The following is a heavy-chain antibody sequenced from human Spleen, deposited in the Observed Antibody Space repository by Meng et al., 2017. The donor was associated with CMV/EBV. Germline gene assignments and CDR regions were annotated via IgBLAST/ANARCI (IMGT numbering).Heavy chain of an antibody. CDR2: IHYGGTS. V-gene: IGHV4-39*07. Sequence: SETLSLTCIVSGASISSGDSYWAWIRQPPGKRLEWIGSIHYGGTSYYNPSLNSRLTISVDTSKNQLSLNLTSVTAADTAVYYCARGRVIPAAYYYYYYYGMDVWGQGTTVTVSS. J-gene: IGHJ6*02. CDR3: ARGRVIPAAYYYYYYYGMDV. D-gene: IGHD2-2*01. CDR1: GASISSGDSY.